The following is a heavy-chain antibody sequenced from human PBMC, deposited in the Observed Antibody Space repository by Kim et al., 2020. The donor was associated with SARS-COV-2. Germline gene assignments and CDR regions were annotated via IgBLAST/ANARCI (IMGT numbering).Heavy chain of an antibody. Sequence: SQTLSLTCAISGDSVSSNSAAWNWIRQSPLRGLEWLGRTYYRSKWYYDYAESVKSRITINPDTSKNQFSLHVNSATPEDTAVYYCARDLGYHDFWWGYHGYTFDIWGPGTMVTVSS. CDR1: GDSVSSNSAA. D-gene: IGHD3-3*01. CDR2: TYYRSKWYY. CDR3: ARDLGYHDFWWGYHGYTFDI. V-gene: IGHV6-1*01. J-gene: IGHJ3*02.